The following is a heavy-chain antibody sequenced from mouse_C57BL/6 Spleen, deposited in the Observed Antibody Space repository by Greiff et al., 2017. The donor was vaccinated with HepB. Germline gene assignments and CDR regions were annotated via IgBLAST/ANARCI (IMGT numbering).Heavy chain of an antibody. CDR2: ISSGGSYT. J-gene: IGHJ2*01. CDR3: ARQAFDY. Sequence: EVQRVESGGDLVKPGGSLKLSCAASGFTFSSYGMSWVRQTPDKRLEWVATISSGGSYTYYPDSVKGRFTISRDNAKNPLYLQMSSLKSEDTAMYYCARQAFDYWGQGTTLTVSS. V-gene: IGHV5-6*01. CDR1: GFTFSSYG.